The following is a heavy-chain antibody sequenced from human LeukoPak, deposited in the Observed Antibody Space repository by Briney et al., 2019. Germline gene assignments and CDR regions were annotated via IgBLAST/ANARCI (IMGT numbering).Heavy chain of an antibody. CDR3: ATAGNYRFDY. Sequence: GGSLRLSCAASGFTFSNYWMHWVRQAPGKGLVWVSRINADGSIINYADSVKGRFTISRDNAKNTLYLQMNSLTAEDTALYYCATAGNYRFDYWGQGILVTVSS. CDR1: GFTFSNYW. CDR2: INADGSII. V-gene: IGHV3-74*01. J-gene: IGHJ4*02. D-gene: IGHD5-24*01.